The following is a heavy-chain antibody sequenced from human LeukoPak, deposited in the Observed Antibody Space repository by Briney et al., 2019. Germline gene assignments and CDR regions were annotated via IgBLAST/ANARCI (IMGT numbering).Heavy chain of an antibody. Sequence: SETLSLTCTVSGGSISSYYWSWIRQPPGKGLEWIGEINHSGSTNYNPSLKSRVTISVDTSKNRFSLKLSSVTAADTAVYYCARDRYYYYGSGKHPYYYYYYMDVWGKGTTVTVSS. CDR2: INHSGST. D-gene: IGHD3-10*01. V-gene: IGHV4-34*01. CDR1: GGSISSYY. J-gene: IGHJ6*03. CDR3: ARDRYYYYGSGKHPYYYYYYMDV.